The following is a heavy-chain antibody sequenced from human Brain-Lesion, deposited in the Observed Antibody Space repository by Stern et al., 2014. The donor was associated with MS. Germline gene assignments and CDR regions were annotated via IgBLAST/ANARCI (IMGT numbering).Heavy chain of an antibody. CDR1: GYIFTGYY. J-gene: IGHJ6*02. D-gene: IGHD3-3*01. V-gene: IGHV1-2*02. Sequence: QLVPSGAEVKKPGASVKVSCKTSGYIFTGYYIHWVRQAPGQGLEWMAWINPKTGGTKYAQKFQGRVTMSRDTSISTAYVELSSLTSDDTAVYYCARDQRGITIFGVVTDYYYLGMDVWGQGTTVTVSS. CDR2: INPKTGGT. CDR3: ARDQRGITIFGVVTDYYYLGMDV.